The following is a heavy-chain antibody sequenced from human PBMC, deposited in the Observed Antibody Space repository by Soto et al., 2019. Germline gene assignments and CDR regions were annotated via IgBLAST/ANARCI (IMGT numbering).Heavy chain of an antibody. J-gene: IGHJ5*02. D-gene: IGHD5-12*01. CDR3: ARGSRGPRWFDP. CDR1: GGSITSYNHY. V-gene: IGHV4-30-4*01. Sequence: SETLSLTCTVSGGSITSYNHYWTWIRQAPGKGLECIGYIDYSGTTNYSPSLQGRVTISLDKSKNQFSLSLTSVTAADTAVYYCARGSRGPRWFDPWGQGALVTVSS. CDR2: IDYSGTT.